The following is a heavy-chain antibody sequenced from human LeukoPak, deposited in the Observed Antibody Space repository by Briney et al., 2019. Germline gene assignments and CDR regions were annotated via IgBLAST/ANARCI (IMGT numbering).Heavy chain of an antibody. CDR1: GGSISSYY. D-gene: IGHD3-22*01. V-gene: IGHV4-59*01. J-gene: IGHJ4*02. CDR3: ASHRVNYYDSSGYQFDY. CDR2: ISYSGGT. Sequence: PSETLSLTCTVSGGSISSYYWSWIRQPPGKGLEWIGYISYSGGTNYNPSLKSRVTKSVDTSKNQFSLKLTSVTAADTGVYYCASHRVNYYDSSGYQFDYWGQGTLVTVSS.